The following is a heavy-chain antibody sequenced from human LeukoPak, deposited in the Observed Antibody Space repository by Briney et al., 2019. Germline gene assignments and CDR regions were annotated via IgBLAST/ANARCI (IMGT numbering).Heavy chain of an antibody. Sequence: GESLKISCQAFGYSFTSYWIGWVRQMPGKGLEWMGIIYPGDSNTRYSPSFQGQVTISADKSISTAYLQWSSLKASDTAMYYCARRPPASSSWDSWGQGTPVTVSS. CDR1: GYSFTSYW. V-gene: IGHV5-51*01. CDR3: ARRPPASSSWDS. J-gene: IGHJ4*02. CDR2: IYPGDSNT. D-gene: IGHD6-13*01.